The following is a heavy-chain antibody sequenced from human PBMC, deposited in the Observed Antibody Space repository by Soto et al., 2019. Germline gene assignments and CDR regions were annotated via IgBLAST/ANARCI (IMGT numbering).Heavy chain of an antibody. J-gene: IGHJ5*02. D-gene: IGHD3-9*01. CDR2: ISSSSSYI. V-gene: IGHV3-21*01. CDR1: GFTFSSYS. Sequence: PGGSLRLSCAASGFTFSSYSMNWVRQAPGKGLEWVSSISSSSSYIYYADSVKGRFTISRDNAKNSLYLQMNSLRAEDTAVYYCARDFLRYFGPFDPWGQGTLVTVSS. CDR3: ARDFLRYFGPFDP.